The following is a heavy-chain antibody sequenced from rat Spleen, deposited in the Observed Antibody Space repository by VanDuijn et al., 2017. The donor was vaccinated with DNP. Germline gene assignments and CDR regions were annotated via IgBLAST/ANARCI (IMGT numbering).Heavy chain of an antibody. CDR1: GFTFSNYY. V-gene: IGHV5-27*01. J-gene: IGHJ4*01. D-gene: IGHD1-1*01. Sequence: EVQLVESGGGLVQPGRSLKLSCAASGFTFSNYYMAWVRQAPKKGLEWVATIFTSGNRAFYPDSVEGRFTISRDNAKSRLYLQMNSLKSEDTATYYCTKDLQWYAMDAWGQGTSVTVSA. CDR3: TKDLQWYAMDA. CDR2: IFTSGNRA.